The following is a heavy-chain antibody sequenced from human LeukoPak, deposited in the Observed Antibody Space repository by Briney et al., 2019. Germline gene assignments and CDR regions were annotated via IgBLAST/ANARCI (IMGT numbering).Heavy chain of an antibody. CDR2: TYYRSKWYN. D-gene: IGHD6-13*01. V-gene: IGHV6-1*01. J-gene: IGHJ4*02. CDR3: ARDRGGSSWYYFDN. Sequence: SQTLSLTCAISGDSVSRDTAAWNWVRQSPSRGLEWLERTYYRSKWYNDYAVSVKSRITINPDTSKNQFSLQLNSVTPEDTAVYYCARDRGGSSWYYFDNWGQGTLVTVSS. CDR1: GDSVSRDTAA.